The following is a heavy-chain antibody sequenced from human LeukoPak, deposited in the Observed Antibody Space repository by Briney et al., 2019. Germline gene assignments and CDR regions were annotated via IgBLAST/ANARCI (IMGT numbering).Heavy chain of an antibody. CDR3: AKGIAAGAMGYMDV. Sequence: GGSLRLSCAASGFTFSRNGMHWVHQAPGKGLEWVGVIWYDGSNKYYADSVRGRFTISRDNSKSTMYLQMNSLRVEDAAVYYCAKGIAAGAMGYMDVWGKGTTVTVSS. D-gene: IGHD6-25*01. CDR2: IWYDGSNK. V-gene: IGHV3-33*06. CDR1: GFTFSRNG. J-gene: IGHJ6*03.